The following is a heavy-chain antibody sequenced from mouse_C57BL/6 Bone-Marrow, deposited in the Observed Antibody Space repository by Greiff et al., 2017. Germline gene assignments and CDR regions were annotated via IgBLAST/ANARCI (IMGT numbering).Heavy chain of an antibody. CDR2: IYPGSGST. Sequence: VQLQQPGAELVKPGASVKLSCKASGYTFTSYWITWVKQRPGQGLEWIGDIYPGSGSTNYNEKFKSKATLTVDTSSSTAYMQLSSLTSEDSAVYYCARRDVGWYYEVDDWGQGTSVT. J-gene: IGHJ4*01. CDR3: ARRDVGWYYEVDD. CDR1: GYTFTSYW. D-gene: IGHD1-1*01. V-gene: IGHV1-55*01.